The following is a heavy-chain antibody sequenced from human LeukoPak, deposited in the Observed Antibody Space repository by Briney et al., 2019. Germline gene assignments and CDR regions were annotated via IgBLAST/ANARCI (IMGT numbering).Heavy chain of an antibody. V-gene: IGHV3-23*01. CDR3: ASPVEMATIFDFDY. Sequence: PGGSLRLSCAAPGFTFSSYSMNWVRQAPGKGLEWVAGISGTGGSTHYADSVKGRFTISRDNSKNTLYLQMNSLRAEDTAVYYCASPVEMATIFDFDYWGQGTLVTVSS. CDR1: GFTFSSYS. CDR2: ISGTGGST. D-gene: IGHD5-24*01. J-gene: IGHJ4*02.